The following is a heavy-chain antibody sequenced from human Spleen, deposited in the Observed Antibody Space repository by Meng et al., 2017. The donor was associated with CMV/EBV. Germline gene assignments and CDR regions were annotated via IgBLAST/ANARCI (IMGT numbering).Heavy chain of an antibody. CDR2: IHPKSGAM. Sequence: SGGTFSSYAIRWVRQAPGQGLEWMGWIHPKSGAMNYEDKFQGRVAMTSDTSFSTAYMELRSLRSDDRAVYYCARGGTELEHRRSWFDPWGQGTLVTVSS. V-gene: IGHV1-2*02. CDR1: GGTFSSYA. D-gene: IGHD1/OR15-1a*01. CDR3: ARGGTELEHRRSWFDP. J-gene: IGHJ5*02.